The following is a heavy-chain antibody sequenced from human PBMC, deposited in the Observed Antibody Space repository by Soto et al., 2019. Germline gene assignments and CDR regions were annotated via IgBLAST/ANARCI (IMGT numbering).Heavy chain of an antibody. CDR1: GFTFSGSA. CDR3: TTTPLREKSYYFDY. V-gene: IGHV3-73*01. D-gene: IGHD3-3*01. J-gene: IGHJ4*02. Sequence: EVQLVESGGGLVQPGGSLKLSCAASGFTFSGSAMHWVRQASGKGLEWVGRIRSKANSYATAYAASVKGRFTISRDDSKNTAYLQMNSLKTEDTAVYYCTTTPLREKSYYFDYWGQGTLVTVSS. CDR2: IRSKANSYAT.